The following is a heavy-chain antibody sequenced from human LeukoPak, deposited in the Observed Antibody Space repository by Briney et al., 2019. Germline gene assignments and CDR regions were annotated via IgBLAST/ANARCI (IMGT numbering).Heavy chain of an antibody. V-gene: IGHV3-30*18. D-gene: IGHD3-16*01. CDR2: ISYEGGTQ. J-gene: IGHJ4*02. CDR3: AKRADNTHYAFDY. CDR1: GVTLSPYG. Sequence: GGSLRLSCAASGVTLSPYGMHWVRQAPGKGLEWVAVISYEGGTQHYADSVKGRFIISRDNSKNTLYLQMNSLRVEDTAVYYCAKRADNTHYAFDYWGQGTLVTVSS.